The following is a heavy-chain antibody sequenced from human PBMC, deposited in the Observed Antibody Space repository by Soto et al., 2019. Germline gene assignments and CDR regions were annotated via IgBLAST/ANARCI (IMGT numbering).Heavy chain of an antibody. CDR2: IIPMFGTA. CDR1: GGTFISYA. V-gene: IGHV1-69*06. Sequence: QVQLVQSGAEVKKPGSSVNVSCTASGGTFISYAFNWVRQAPGHGLEWMGGIIPMFGTANSVQKFQGRVTITADKSTSSAYMELSSLRSEDTAVYYCAVQPGGNFYPYDAFDVWGQGTMVTVSS. D-gene: IGHD1-7*01. J-gene: IGHJ3*01. CDR3: AVQPGGNFYPYDAFDV.